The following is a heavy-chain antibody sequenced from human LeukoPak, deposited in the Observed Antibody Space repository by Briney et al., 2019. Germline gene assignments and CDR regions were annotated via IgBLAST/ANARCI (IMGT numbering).Heavy chain of an antibody. CDR3: AKVIDYWNDMDV. CDR2: ISYDGSNK. D-gene: IGHD3-3*01. V-gene: IGHV3-30*04. CDR1: GFTFSSYA. J-gene: IGHJ6*02. Sequence: GGSLRLSCAASGFTFSSYAMHWVRRAPGKGLEWVAVISYDGSNKYYADSVKGRFTISRDNSKNTLYLEMHSLRAEDTAVYYCAKVIDYWNDMDVWGQGTTVTVSS.